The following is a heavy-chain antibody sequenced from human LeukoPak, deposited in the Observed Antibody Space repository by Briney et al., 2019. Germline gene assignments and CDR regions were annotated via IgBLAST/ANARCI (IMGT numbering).Heavy chain of an antibody. Sequence: GESLKISCKGSGYSFTNYWIGWVRQMPGKGLEWMGIIFPGDSDTRYSPSFQGQVTISVDKSISTAYLQWSSLKAPDTAMYYCARHSRPNWFDPWGQGTLVTVSS. J-gene: IGHJ5*02. V-gene: IGHV5-51*01. CDR1: GYSFTNYW. CDR2: IFPGDSDT. CDR3: ARHSRPNWFDP.